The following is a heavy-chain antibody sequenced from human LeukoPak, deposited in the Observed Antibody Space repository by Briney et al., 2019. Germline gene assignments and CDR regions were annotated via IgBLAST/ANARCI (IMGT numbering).Heavy chain of an antibody. D-gene: IGHD3-10*01. Sequence: PGGSLRLSCAASVFTFSTYNMNWVRQAPGKGLEWIGSIYHSGKTYYNPSLKSRVTISVDTSKNQFSLKLSSVSAADTAVYYCARGESSVGTECWGQGTLVTVSS. CDR2: IYHSGKT. V-gene: IGHV4-38-2*01. J-gene: IGHJ4*02. CDR1: VFTFSTYN. CDR3: ARGESSVGTEC.